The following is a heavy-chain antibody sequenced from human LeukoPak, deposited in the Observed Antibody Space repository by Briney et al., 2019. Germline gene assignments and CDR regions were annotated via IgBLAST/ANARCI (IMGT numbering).Heavy chain of an antibody. V-gene: IGHV3-30*02. J-gene: IGHJ4*02. D-gene: IGHD7-27*01. CDR2: IRYDASNK. Sequence: GRSLRLSCAASGFTFSSYGMHWVRQAPGKGLEWVTFIRYDASNKYYSDSVKGRFTISRDNSKNTLYLQMNSLRVEDTAVYYCAKDLGNWGYFDYWGQGTLVTVSS. CDR1: GFTFSSYG. CDR3: AKDLGNWGYFDY.